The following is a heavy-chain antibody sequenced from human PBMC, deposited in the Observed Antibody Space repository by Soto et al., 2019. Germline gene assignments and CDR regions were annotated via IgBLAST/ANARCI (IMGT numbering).Heavy chain of an antibody. J-gene: IGHJ4*02. V-gene: IGHV3-33*01. Sequence: QVQLVESGGGVVQPGRSLRLSCAASGFTFSSYGMHWVRQAPGKGLEWVAVIWFDGSNKYYADSVKGRFTISRDNSNNTLYLQMNSLGAEDTAVYYCARHWESYMDYWGQGTLVTVSS. CDR1: GFTFSSYG. D-gene: IGHD3-16*01. CDR3: ARHWESYMDY. CDR2: IWFDGSNK.